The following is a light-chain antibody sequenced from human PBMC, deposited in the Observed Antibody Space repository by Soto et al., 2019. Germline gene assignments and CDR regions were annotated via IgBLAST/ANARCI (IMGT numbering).Light chain of an antibody. J-gene: IGKJ2*01. Sequence: DIQMTQSPSSLSASVGDRVTITCRASQSISSYLNWYLQKPGKAPKVLIYAASSLQSGVPSRFSGSGSGTDFTLTISSLQPEDFATYYCQHSYSTPYTFGPGTTLAIK. CDR3: QHSYSTPYT. V-gene: IGKV1-39*01. CDR1: QSISSY. CDR2: AAS.